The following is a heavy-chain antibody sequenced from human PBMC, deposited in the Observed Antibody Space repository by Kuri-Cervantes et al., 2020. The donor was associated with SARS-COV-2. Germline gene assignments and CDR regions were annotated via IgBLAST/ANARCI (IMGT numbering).Heavy chain of an antibody. V-gene: IGHV4-59*01. J-gene: IGHJ4*02. CDR3: ARVYYDNSGYYEVRYFDY. CDR2: IYYSGST. CDR1: GGSISSYY. D-gene: IGHD3-22*01. Sequence: SETLSLTCTVSGGSISSYYWSWTRQPPGKGLEWIGYIYYSGSTNYNPSLKSRVTISVDTSKNQFSLKLSSVTAADTAVYYCARVYYDNSGYYEVRYFDYWGQGTLVTVSS.